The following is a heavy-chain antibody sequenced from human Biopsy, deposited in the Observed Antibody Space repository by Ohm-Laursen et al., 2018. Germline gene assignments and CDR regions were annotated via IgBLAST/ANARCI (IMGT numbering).Heavy chain of an antibody. CDR1: GYTFTGYH. CDR2: IDAKTGDT. D-gene: IGHD3-22*01. CDR3: TRGGYYYDSLAYYYWFDP. V-gene: IGHV1-2*02. Sequence: SVKVSCKASGYTFTGYHVHWVRQAPGQGLEWMGWIDAKTGDTNYAQKFQGRVTMTRDTSISTAYVDLSSLRSDDTAVYYCTRGGYYYDSLAYYYWFDPWGQGTLVTVSS. J-gene: IGHJ5*02.